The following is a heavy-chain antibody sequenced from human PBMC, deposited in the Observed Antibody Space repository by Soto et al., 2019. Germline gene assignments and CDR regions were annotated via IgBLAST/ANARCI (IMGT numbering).Heavy chain of an antibody. D-gene: IGHD4-17*01. J-gene: IGHJ1*01. Sequence: QVQLQQWGAGLLKPSETLSLTCAVYGGSFSGYYWSWIRQTPGKGLEWIGEVNHIGITNYSPPLKSRVTISADISRNQFSLKLSSVTVADTAIYYCARKGALLIGDQGVYFQHWGQGTPVTVSS. CDR3: ARKGALLIGDQGVYFQH. V-gene: IGHV4-34*01. CDR1: GGSFSGYY. CDR2: VNHIGIT.